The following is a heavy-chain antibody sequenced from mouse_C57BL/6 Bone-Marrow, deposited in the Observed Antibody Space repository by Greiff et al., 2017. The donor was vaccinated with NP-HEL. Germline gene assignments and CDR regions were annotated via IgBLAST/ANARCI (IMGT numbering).Heavy chain of an antibody. CDR1: GYTFTDYN. J-gene: IGHJ3*01. D-gene: IGHD2-4*01. V-gene: IGHV1-18*01. CDR3: ARGGIDYEGAY. Sequence: VQLQQSGPELVKPGASVKIPCKASGYTFTDYNMDWVKQSHGKSLEWIGDINPNNGGTIYNQKFKGKATLTVDKSSSTAYMELRSLTSEDTAVYYCARGGIDYEGAYWGQGTLVTVSA. CDR2: INPNNGGT.